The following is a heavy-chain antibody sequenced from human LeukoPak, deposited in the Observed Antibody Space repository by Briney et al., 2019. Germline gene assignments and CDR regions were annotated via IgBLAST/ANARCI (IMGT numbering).Heavy chain of an antibody. J-gene: IGHJ4*02. V-gene: IGHV1-69*11. Sequence: GASVKVSCKASGYTFSSYDINWVRQAPGQGLEWMGSIIPFLGTTNYAQKFQGRVTITADEPTRTAYMELTYVRSDDTAMYYCTIIPNVIVSTHQFEYWGQGTLVTVSS. CDR2: IIPFLGTT. CDR3: TIIPNVIVSTHQFEY. CDR1: GYTFSSYD. D-gene: IGHD2-21*01.